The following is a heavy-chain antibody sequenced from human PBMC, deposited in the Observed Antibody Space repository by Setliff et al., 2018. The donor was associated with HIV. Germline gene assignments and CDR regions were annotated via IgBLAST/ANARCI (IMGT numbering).Heavy chain of an antibody. CDR2: IYSSGRT. CDR1: GGSITSSGYN. CDR3: ARDEVRYYSGSESVRAGMDV. Sequence: SETLSLTCIVSGGSITSSGYNWNWIRQQPGKGLEWIGYIYSSGRTSYNPSLQSRVSISIDTSKNQFSLKLDSVIAADTAVYYCARDEVRYYSGSESVRAGMDVWGQGTAVTVSS. J-gene: IGHJ6*02. V-gene: IGHV4-31*03. D-gene: IGHD3-10*01.